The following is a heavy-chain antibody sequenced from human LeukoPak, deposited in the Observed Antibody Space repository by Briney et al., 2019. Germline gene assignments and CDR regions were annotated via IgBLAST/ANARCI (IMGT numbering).Heavy chain of an antibody. CDR2: IYHSGST. CDR3: ARVVPSYYDFWSTAINWFDP. D-gene: IGHD3-3*01. Sequence: SETLSPTCAVSGGSISSSNWWSWVRQPPGKGLEWIGEIYHSGSTNYNPSLKSRVTISVDKSKNQFSLKLSSVTAADTAVYYCARVVPSYYDFWSTAINWFDPWGQGTLVTVSS. J-gene: IGHJ5*02. V-gene: IGHV4-4*02. CDR1: GGSISSSNW.